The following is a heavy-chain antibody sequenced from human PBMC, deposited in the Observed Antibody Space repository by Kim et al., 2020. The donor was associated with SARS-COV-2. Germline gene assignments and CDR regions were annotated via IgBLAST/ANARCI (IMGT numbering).Heavy chain of an antibody. CDR3: AISGVRWHFDY. CDR2: E. V-gene: IGHV1-69*01. D-gene: IGHD1-26*01. Sequence: ENYAQKFQGRVTITADESTSTAYMELSSLRSEDTAVYYCAISGVRWHFDYWGQGTLVTVSS. J-gene: IGHJ4*02.